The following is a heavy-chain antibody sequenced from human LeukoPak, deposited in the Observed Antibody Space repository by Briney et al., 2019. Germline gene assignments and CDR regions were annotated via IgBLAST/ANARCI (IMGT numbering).Heavy chain of an antibody. D-gene: IGHD1-26*01. Sequence: SETLSLTCSVSGGSINRSSYCWGWTRQPPGKGLEWIGSVYYTGSTYYNPSLKSRVTISVDTSRNQFSLKVSSVTAADTAVYYCALVGATNWFDPWGQGTLVTVSS. J-gene: IGHJ5*02. CDR2: VYYTGST. CDR3: ALVGATNWFDP. V-gene: IGHV4-39*01. CDR1: GGSINRSSYC.